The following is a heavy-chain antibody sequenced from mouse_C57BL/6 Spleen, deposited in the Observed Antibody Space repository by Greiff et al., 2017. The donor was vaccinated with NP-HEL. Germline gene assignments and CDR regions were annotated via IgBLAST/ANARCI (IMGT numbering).Heavy chain of an antibody. Sequence: QVQLQQPGAELVKPGASVKLSCKASGYTFTSYWMHWVKQRPGRGLKWIGRIDPNSGGTKYNEKFKSKATLTVDKPSSTAYMQLSSLTSEDSAVYYCARRATTVVDAWFAYWGQGTLVTVSA. CDR3: ARRATTVVDAWFAY. D-gene: IGHD1-1*01. V-gene: IGHV1-72*01. CDR2: IDPNSGGT. CDR1: GYTFTSYW. J-gene: IGHJ3*01.